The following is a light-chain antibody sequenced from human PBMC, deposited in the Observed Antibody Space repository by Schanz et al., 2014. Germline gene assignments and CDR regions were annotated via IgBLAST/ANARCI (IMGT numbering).Light chain of an antibody. CDR1: NSNIGNNA. V-gene: IGLV1-44*01. J-gene: IGLJ3*02. CDR2: NNN. CDR3: AAWDVNLNGWV. Sequence: QSVLTQPPSASGTSGQTVTISCSGSNSNIGNNAVNWYRQFPGTAPKLLIYNNNQRPSEVPDRFSGSKSGTSASLAISGLQYEDEADYYCAAWDVNLNGWVFGGGTKLTVL.